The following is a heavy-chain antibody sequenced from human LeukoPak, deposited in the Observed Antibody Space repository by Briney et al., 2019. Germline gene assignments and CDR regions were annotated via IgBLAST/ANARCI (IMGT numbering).Heavy chain of an antibody. Sequence: PSETLSLTCAVSGGSISSGGYSWSWIRQPPGKGLEWIGEINHSGSTNYNPSLKSRVTISVDTSKNQFSLKLSSVTAADTVVYYCARIVVADNWGQGTLVTVSS. V-gene: IGHV4-34*01. CDR2: INHSGST. D-gene: IGHD2-21*01. CDR1: GGSISSGGYS. J-gene: IGHJ4*02. CDR3: ARIVVADN.